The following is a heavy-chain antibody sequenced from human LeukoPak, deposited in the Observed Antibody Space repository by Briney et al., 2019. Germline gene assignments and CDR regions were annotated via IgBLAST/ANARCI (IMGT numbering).Heavy chain of an antibody. J-gene: IGHJ4*02. V-gene: IGHV4-59*01. Sequence: SETLSLTCTVSDDSISDYYRGWIRQPPGKGLEWIGYFYNSGRSTYNPSLKSRVTISADTSKNHFSLKLNSVTTADTAVYYCTRGAGWLIDYRGQGILVTVSS. CDR1: DDSISDYY. CDR2: FYNSGRS. D-gene: IGHD3-16*01. CDR3: TRGAGWLIDY.